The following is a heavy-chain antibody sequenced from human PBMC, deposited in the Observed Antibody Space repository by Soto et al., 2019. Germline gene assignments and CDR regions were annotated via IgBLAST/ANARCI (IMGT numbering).Heavy chain of an antibody. CDR3: ARLMDYGYMDV. Sequence: QVQLQESGPGLGNPSETLSLTCIVSGGSLSYRYWSWIRQPPGKEMEWIAYTYYSGSTYYRPSLRNRLTGAVETVKNQFSVKLTAVTAADTAMYYCARLMDYGYMDVWGKGTTVTGSS. CDR2: TYYSGST. CDR1: GGSLSYRY. D-gene: IGHD2-8*01. V-gene: IGHV4-59*11. J-gene: IGHJ6*03.